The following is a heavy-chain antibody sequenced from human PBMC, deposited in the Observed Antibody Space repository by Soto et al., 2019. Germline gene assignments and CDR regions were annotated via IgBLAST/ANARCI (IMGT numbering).Heavy chain of an antibody. Sequence: EVQLVESGGGLVQPGGSLRLSCAGCGFIFSNYWMHWVRQAPGKGLEWVARIDHDGPTDYADSVRGRFTISRDNAENTLYLQMNSLRPEDTAVYYCVRDSHGDYWGQGTLVTVSS. V-gene: IGHV3-74*01. CDR3: VRDSHGDY. CDR2: IDHDGPT. J-gene: IGHJ4*02. CDR1: GFIFSNYW.